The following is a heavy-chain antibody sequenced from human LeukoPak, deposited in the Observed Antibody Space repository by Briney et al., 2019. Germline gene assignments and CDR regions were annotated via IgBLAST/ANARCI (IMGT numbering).Heavy chain of an antibody. Sequence: GASVKVSCKASGYTFTGYYMHWVRQAPGQGLEWMGWINPNSGGTNYAQKFQGRVTMTRDTSISTAYMELSRLRSDDTAVYYCARDPHFSYYYDSSGYYPGTFDYWGQGTLVTVSS. D-gene: IGHD3-22*01. CDR2: INPNSGGT. CDR1: GYTFTGYY. V-gene: IGHV1-2*02. CDR3: ARDPHFSYYYDSSGYYPGTFDY. J-gene: IGHJ4*02.